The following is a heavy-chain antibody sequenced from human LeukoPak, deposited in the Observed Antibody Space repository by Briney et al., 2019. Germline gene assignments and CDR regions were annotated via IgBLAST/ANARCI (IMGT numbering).Heavy chain of an antibody. CDR3: ARGLMMAVAGRGEFHY. J-gene: IGHJ4*02. CDR2: IYYSGST. CDR1: GGSISSYY. V-gene: IGHV4-59*01. Sequence: SETLSLTCIVSGGSISSYYWSWIRQPPGKGLEWIGYIYYSGSTNYNPSLKSRVTISVDTSKNQFSLKLGSVTAADTAVCYCARGLMMAVAGRGEFHYWGQGTLVTVSS. D-gene: IGHD6-13*01.